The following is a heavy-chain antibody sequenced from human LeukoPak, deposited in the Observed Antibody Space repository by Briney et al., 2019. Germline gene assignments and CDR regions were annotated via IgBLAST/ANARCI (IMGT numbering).Heavy chain of an antibody. CDR1: GGSVSGYY. CDR2: VYYSGST. Sequence: SETLSLTCVVSGGSVSGYYWGWIRQPPGRGLEWIGYVYYSGSTNYNPSFKSRITISVDTSRNQFSLQLSSVTAADTAVYYCARINRYCGGGACYVFDNWGKGTLVAVSS. V-gene: IGHV4-59*02. D-gene: IGHD2-15*01. J-gene: IGHJ4*02. CDR3: ARINRYCGGGACYVFDN.